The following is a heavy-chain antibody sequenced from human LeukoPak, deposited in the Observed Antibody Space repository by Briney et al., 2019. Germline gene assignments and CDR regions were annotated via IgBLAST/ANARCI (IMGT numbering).Heavy chain of an antibody. CDR2: IYYSGST. Sequence: SETLCLTCTVSGGSISSGGYYWSWIRQHPGKGLEWIGNIYYSGSTYYNPSLKSRVTISVDTSKNQFSLKLSSVTAADTAVYYCARQGGSSRFLPFDYWGQGTLVTVSS. J-gene: IGHJ4*02. V-gene: IGHV4-31*03. CDR3: ARQGGSSRFLPFDY. CDR1: GGSISSGGYY. D-gene: IGHD6-13*01.